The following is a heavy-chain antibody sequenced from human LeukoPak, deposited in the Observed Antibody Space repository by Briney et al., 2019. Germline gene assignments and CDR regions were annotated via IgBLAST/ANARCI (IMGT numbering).Heavy chain of an antibody. D-gene: IGHD3-22*01. CDR1: GCSFSNYW. CDR3: ARRVYYSDSSAYYPENWFDP. J-gene: IGHJ5*02. Sequence: GESLKLSCKSCGCSFSNYWVGWVRQMHGKGLEWMEIIFPGDSDTRYSPSVQGQVTISADKSISTAYLQWSSLKASDSAIYYCARRVYYSDSSAYYPENWFDPWGQGTLVTVSS. CDR2: IFPGDSDT. V-gene: IGHV5-51*01.